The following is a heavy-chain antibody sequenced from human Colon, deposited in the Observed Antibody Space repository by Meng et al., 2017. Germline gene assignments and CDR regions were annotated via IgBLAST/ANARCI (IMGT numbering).Heavy chain of an antibody. CDR3: ARGGMITFGGVTVPERPFDY. D-gene: IGHD3-16*02. Sequence: SETLSLTCAVYGGSFSGYYWSWIRQPPGKGLEWIGEINHSGSTNYNPSLKSRVTISVDTSKNQFSLKLSSVTAADTAVYYCARGGMITFGGVTVPERPFDYWGQGKLVTGAS. V-gene: IGHV4-34*01. CDR1: GGSFSGYY. J-gene: IGHJ4*02. CDR2: INHSGST.